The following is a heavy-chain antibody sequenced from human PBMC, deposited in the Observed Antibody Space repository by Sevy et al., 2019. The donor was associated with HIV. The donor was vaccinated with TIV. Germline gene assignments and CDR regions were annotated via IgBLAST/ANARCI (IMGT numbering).Heavy chain of an antibody. CDR3: ATYYYDSSGYYSAGWFDP. CDR1: EFTFSNYA. V-gene: IGHV3-23*01. CDR2: ITSSGGRT. D-gene: IGHD3-22*01. Sequence: GGSLRLSCAASEFTFSNYAMSWVRQAPGKGLEWVSTITSSGGRTYYADSVRGRFTIYRDNSKHTLYLQMNSLRAEDTAVYYCATYYYDSSGYYSAGWFDPWGQGTLVTVSS. J-gene: IGHJ5*02.